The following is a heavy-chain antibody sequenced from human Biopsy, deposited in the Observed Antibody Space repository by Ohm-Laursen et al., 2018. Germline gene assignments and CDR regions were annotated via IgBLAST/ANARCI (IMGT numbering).Heavy chain of an antibody. J-gene: IGHJ1*01. CDR2: INPHSGTT. CDR1: GYTFTGQY. V-gene: IGHV1-2*02. Sequence: ASVTVSCKASGYTFTGQYLHWVRQVPGQGLEWMGWINPHSGTTKFAQDFQGRVTMTRDTSITTAYMELRRLRSDDTAVYYCARGQDLRGGAEYFQHWGQGALVTVSS. CDR3: ARGQDLRGGAEYFQH. D-gene: IGHD2-15*01.